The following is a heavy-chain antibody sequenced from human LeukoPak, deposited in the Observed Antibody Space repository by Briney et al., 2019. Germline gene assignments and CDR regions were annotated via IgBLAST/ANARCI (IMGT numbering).Heavy chain of an antibody. V-gene: IGHV3-30*04. CDR1: GFTFSSFA. CDR3: AKKYSTGLDP. D-gene: IGHD1-26*01. CDR2: ISYGGSNK. Sequence: GGSLRLSCAASGFTFSSFAMHWVHQPPGKGLEWVAVISYGGSNKNYADSVKGRITISRDNSKNTLYLQMNSLRAEDTAVYYCAKKYSTGLDPWGQGTLVTVSS. J-gene: IGHJ5*02.